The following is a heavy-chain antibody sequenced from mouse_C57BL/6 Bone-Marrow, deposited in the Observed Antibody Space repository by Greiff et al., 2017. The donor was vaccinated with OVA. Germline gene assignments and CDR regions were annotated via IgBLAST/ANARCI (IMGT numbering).Heavy chain of an antibody. Sequence: EVKLKESGPGMVKPSQSLSLTCTVTGYSITSGYDWHWIRHFPGNKLEWMGYISYSGSTNYNPTLKSRISITHDTSKNHFFLKLNSVTTEDTATYYCARGGSGYVHYWGQGTTLTVSS. CDR1: GYSITSGYD. D-gene: IGHD3-2*02. V-gene: IGHV3-1*01. CDR3: ARGGSGYVHY. CDR2: ISYSGST. J-gene: IGHJ2*01.